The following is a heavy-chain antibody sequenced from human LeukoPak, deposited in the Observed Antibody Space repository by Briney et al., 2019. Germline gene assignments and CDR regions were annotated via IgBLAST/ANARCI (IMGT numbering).Heavy chain of an antibody. CDR2: IKQDGSTK. CDR1: GFTFSNSW. CDR3: TRDTDGSLDY. V-gene: IGHV3-7*01. J-gene: IGHJ4*02. Sequence: GGSLRLSRAASGFTFSNSWMAWVRQAPGKGLEWVANIKQDGSTKHYADSLKGRLTISRDNPKNSLYLQMNNLRADDTAVYYCTRDTDGSLDYWGQGILVTVAS. D-gene: IGHD1-26*01.